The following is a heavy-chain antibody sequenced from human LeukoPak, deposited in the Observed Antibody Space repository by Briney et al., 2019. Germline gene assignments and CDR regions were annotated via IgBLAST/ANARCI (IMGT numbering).Heavy chain of an antibody. CDR3: AKGKGSGWYVIDY. D-gene: IGHD6-19*01. CDR2: ISGSGGST. J-gene: IGHJ4*02. V-gene: IGHV3-23*01. CDR1: RFTFSSYA. Sequence: QPGGSLRLSCAASRFTFSSYAMSWVRQAPGKGLEWVSSISGSGGSTYYADSVKGRFTISRDNSKNTLYLQMNSLRAEDTAIYYCAKGKGSGWYVIDYWGQGTLVTVSS.